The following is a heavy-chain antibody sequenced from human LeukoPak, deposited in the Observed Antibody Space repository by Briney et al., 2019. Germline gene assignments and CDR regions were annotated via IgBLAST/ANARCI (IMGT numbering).Heavy chain of an antibody. J-gene: IGHJ3*02. CDR2: ISYDGSNK. V-gene: IGHV3-30*18. Sequence: GGSLRLSCVASEFTFRSYDMHWVRQVPGKGLEWVAVISYDGSNKDYADSVKGRFTISRDNTKNTLFLQMNSLRAEDTAVYYCAKEVRGDAFDIWGQGTMVTVSS. D-gene: IGHD3-16*01. CDR1: EFTFRSYD. CDR3: AKEVRGDAFDI.